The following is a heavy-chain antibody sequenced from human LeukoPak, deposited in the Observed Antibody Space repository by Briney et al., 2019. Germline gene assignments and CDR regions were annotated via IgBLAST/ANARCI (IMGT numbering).Heavy chain of an antibody. Sequence: SVKVSCKASGGTFSSYTISWVRQAPGQGLEWMGRIIPILGEPDYAQKFQGRGTITADMSTSTAYMELSSLRSEDTAVYYCARKGGLGTYGIFDYWGQGTLVTVSS. D-gene: IGHD3-10*01. CDR1: GGTFSSYT. CDR3: ARKGGLGTYGIFDY. V-gene: IGHV1-69*02. CDR2: IIPILGEP. J-gene: IGHJ4*02.